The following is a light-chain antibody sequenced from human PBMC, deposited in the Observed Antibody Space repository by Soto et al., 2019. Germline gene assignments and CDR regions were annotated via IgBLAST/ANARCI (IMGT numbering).Light chain of an antibody. CDR2: KAS. V-gene: IGKV1-5*03. J-gene: IGKJ1*01. Sequence: DIQMTQSPSTLSASVGDRVTITCRASQSISFWLAWFQQKPGKAPKLLIYKASSLESGVPSRFSGSGSGTEFTLTISSLQPDDFATYYCQQYKSYFSWTFGQGTKVEVK. CDR1: QSISFW. CDR3: QQYKSYFSWT.